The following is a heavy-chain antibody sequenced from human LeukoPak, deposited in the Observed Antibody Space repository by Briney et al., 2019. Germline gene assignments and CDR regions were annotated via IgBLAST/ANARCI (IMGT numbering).Heavy chain of an antibody. CDR2: IYRSGIT. J-gene: IGHJ6*03. V-gene: IGHV4-38-2*01. CDR1: SYSISIGYH. CDR3: AREGSGSYLGFYYYMDV. Sequence: SETLSLTCAVSSYSISIGYHWGWIRQPPGKGLEWIGNIYRSGITYYNPSLKSRVTISVDTSKNHFSLKLSSVTAADTAVYYCAREGSGSYLGFYYYMDVWGKGTTVTVSS. D-gene: IGHD3-10*01.